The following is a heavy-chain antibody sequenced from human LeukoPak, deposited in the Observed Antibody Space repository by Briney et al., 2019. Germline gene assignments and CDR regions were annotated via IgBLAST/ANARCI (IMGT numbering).Heavy chain of an antibody. V-gene: IGHV4-4*07. CDR1: GGYIGSYY. CDR3: AREGDYGDYSKSFYYMDV. CDR2: IHTTENT. D-gene: IGHD4-17*01. Sequence: PSETLFLTCTVSGGYIGSYYWSWIRQPAGKGLEWIGRIHTTENTDYNPSLKSRVTMSVDMSTSQVSLTLTSVTAADTAVYYCAREGDYGDYSKSFYYMDVWGKGTTVTVSS. J-gene: IGHJ6*03.